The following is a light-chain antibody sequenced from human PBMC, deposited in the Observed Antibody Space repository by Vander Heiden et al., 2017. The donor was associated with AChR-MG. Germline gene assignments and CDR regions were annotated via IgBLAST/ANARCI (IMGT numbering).Light chain of an antibody. CDR2: QDN. CDR1: KLGDKY. Sequence: SYEMTQPPSVSVSPAQTVSVPCSGEKLGDKYVCWYQQRAGQSPLLIIYQDNKRPPDIPERFSASNSGDTATLTISGTQAADEATYFCQAWDSSSVIFGGGTRLTVL. V-gene: IGLV3-1*01. J-gene: IGLJ2*01. CDR3: QAWDSSSVI.